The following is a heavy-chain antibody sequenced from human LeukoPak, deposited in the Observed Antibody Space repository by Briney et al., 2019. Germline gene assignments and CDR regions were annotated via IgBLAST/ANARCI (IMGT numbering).Heavy chain of an antibody. V-gene: IGHV4-39*07. CDR1: GGSISSNTYF. CDR3: TGELAGTTVHY. D-gene: IGHD1-7*01. Sequence: SETLSLTCTVSGGSISSNTYFWGWIRQPPGKGLEWIGSIYYNGNSFYNPSLKSRFTTSVDTSKNQFSLNLNSVTAAGTAVYFCTGELAGTTVHYWGQGTLVTVSS. J-gene: IGHJ4*02. CDR2: IYYNGNS.